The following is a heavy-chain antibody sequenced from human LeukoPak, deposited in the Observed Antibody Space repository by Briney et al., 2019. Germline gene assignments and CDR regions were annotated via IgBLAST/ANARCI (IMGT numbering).Heavy chain of an antibody. J-gene: IGHJ4*02. CDR3: AKDYHIAAADY. CDR1: GFTFSSFW. Sequence: GGSLRLSCAASGFTFSSFWMHWVRQGPGKGLVWVSRINRDGSSANYADSVKGRFTISRDNAKNTVYLQMNSLRAEDTAVYYCAKDYHIAAADYWGQGTLVTVSS. D-gene: IGHD6-13*01. V-gene: IGHV3-74*01. CDR2: INRDGSSA.